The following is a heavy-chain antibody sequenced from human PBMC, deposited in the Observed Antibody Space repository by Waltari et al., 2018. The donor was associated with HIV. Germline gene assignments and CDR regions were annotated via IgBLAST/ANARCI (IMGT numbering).Heavy chain of an antibody. Sequence: QVQLQQWGAGLLRPSETLSLTCAVYGGSFSGYYWSWIRQAPGKGLEWIGEINHSGSSNWNPTLKSRCTISVDTSKNQFSRRVRSGTAADTAVYYCARDSVPSFDYGDYYYYYGMDVWSRGTTVTVSS. J-gene: IGHJ6*01. CDR2: INHSGSS. CDR1: GGSFSGYY. CDR3: ARDSVPSFDYGDYYYYYGMDV. D-gene: IGHD4-17*01. V-gene: IGHV4-34*01.